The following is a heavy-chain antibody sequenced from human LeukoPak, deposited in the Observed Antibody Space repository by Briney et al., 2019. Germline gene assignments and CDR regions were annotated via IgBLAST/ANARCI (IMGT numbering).Heavy chain of an antibody. CDR1: GFTFSSYD. V-gene: IGHV3-13*01. J-gene: IGHJ2*01. Sequence: PGGSLRLSCAASGFTFSSYDMHWVRQATGKGLEWVSAIGTAGDTYYPGSVKGRFTISRENAKNSLYLQMNSLRAGDTAVYYCARVQGLDFRWYFDLWGRGTLATVSS. CDR2: IGTAGDT. CDR3: ARVQGLDFRWYFDL.